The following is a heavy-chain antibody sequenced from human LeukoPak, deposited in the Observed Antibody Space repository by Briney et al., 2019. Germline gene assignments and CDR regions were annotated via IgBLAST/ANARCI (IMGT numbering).Heavy chain of an antibody. V-gene: IGHV1-24*01. D-gene: IGHD3-22*01. CDR2: FDPEDGET. Sequence: ASVKVSCKVSGYILTELSMHWVRQAPGKGLEWMGGFDPEDGETIYAQKFQGRVTMTEDTSTDTAYMELSSLRSEDTAVYYCATNYYDSSGYFMFDYWGQGTLVTVSS. J-gene: IGHJ4*02. CDR1: GYILTELS. CDR3: ATNYYDSSGYFMFDY.